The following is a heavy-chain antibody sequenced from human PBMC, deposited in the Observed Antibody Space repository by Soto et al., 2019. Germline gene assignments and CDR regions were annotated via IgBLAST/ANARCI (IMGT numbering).Heavy chain of an antibody. CDR1: VLTIIDTSYY. Sequence: LSLTYSLSVLTIIDTSYYWGWIRQPPGKSLEWIGSIYYSGNTYYNPSLKSRPTISVDSSKNQFSLNMTSVTAADTAVYYCARHGSFWGHGPLVTVSS. D-gene: IGHD3-16*01. J-gene: IGHJ4*01. V-gene: IGHV4-39*01. CDR3: ARHGSF. CDR2: IYYSGNT.